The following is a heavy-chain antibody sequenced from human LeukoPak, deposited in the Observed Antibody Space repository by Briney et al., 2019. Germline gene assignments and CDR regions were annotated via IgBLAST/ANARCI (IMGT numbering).Heavy chain of an antibody. D-gene: IGHD3-3*01. Sequence: SETLSLTCTVSGGSISSSSYYWGWIRQPPGKGLEWIGSIYYSGSTYYNPSLKSRVTISVDTSKNQFSLKLSSVTAADTAVYYCARGDYDFWSGSNILFDYWGQGTLVTVSS. CDR3: ARGDYDFWSGSNILFDY. J-gene: IGHJ4*02. CDR2: IYYSGST. V-gene: IGHV4-39*07. CDR1: GGSISSSSYY.